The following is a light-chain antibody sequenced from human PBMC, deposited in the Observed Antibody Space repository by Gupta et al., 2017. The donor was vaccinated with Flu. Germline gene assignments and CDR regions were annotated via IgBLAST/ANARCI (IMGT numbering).Light chain of an antibody. CDR2: EVS. V-gene: IGLV2-23*02. J-gene: IGLJ1*01. Sequence: ALTQPASVSGSPGQSITISCPGTSSDVGTYNLVSWYQQYPGKAPKLIVSEVSKRASGVTNRFSGSKSGNTASLTISGLQAEDEADYYCCSYTTSSTYVFGPGTKVTVL. CDR3: CSYTTSSTYV. CDR1: SSDVGTYNL.